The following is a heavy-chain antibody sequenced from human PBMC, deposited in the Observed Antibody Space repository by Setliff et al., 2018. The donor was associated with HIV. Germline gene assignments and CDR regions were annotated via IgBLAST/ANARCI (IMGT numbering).Heavy chain of an antibody. CDR2: MSLTRDT. V-gene: IGHV4-59*08. Sequence: SETLSLTCTVSGASISGSYWIWIRQPPGKGLEWIGYMSLTRDTNYNPSLKSRVTISVDTSKNQFSLKLSSVTAADTAIYYCARDSRMIMEGTDYWGQGILVTVSS. CDR3: ARDSRMIMEGTDY. CDR1: GASISGSY. D-gene: IGHD3-16*01. J-gene: IGHJ4*02.